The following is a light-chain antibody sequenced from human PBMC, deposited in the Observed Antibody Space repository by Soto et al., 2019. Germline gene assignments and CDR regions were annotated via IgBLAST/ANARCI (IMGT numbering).Light chain of an antibody. V-gene: IGLV2-14*01. CDR2: DVS. Sequence: QSALTQPASVSGSPGQSITISCTGTSSDVGGYNYVSWYQQHPGKAPKLMIYDVSNRPSGVSNRFSGSKSGNTASLTISGLQAEDEAGDYCSSYTSSSTYVFGTGTKVTVL. CDR3: SSYTSSSTYV. CDR1: SSDVGGYNY. J-gene: IGLJ1*01.